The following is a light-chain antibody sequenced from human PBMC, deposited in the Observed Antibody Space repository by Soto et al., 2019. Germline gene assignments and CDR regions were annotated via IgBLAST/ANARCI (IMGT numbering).Light chain of an antibody. CDR3: SPYAGNYVYV. CDR1: NSDVGGYNY. J-gene: IGLJ1*01. V-gene: IGLV2-11*01. Sequence: QSVLTQPRSVSGSPGQSVTISCTGTNSDVGGYNYVSWYQRHAGEGPKLIIYDVSERPSGVPDRFSASKSDHTASLTISGLQAEDEADYYCSPYAGNYVYVFGSGTKVTVL. CDR2: DVS.